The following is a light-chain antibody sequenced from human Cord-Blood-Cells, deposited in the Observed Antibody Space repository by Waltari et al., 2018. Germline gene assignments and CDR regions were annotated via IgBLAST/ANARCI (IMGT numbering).Light chain of an antibody. CDR3: QQYGSSPRT. CDR1: QSVSSSY. V-gene: IGKV3-20*01. J-gene: IGKJ1*01. CDR2: GAT. Sequence: EIVLTQSPGTLSLSPGERATLSCRASQSVSSSYLAWYQQKPGQAPRVRIYGATSRTTCIPDRFRGRWSGTDFTPTISRLEPEDFAVYYCQQYGSSPRTVGQGTKVEIK.